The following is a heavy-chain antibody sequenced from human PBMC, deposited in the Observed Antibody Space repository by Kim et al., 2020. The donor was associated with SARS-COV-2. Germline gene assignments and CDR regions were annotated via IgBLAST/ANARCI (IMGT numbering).Heavy chain of an antibody. D-gene: IGHD6-19*01. J-gene: IGHJ4*02. CDR3: ARGSSGWNYFDY. V-gene: IGHV3-7*03. Sequence: YYVDSVKGRFTISRDNAKNSLYLQMNSLRAEDTAVYYCARGSSGWNYFDYWGQGTLVTVSS.